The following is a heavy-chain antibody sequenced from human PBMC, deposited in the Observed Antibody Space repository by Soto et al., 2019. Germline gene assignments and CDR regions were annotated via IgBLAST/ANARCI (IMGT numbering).Heavy chain of an antibody. CDR3: ARDSAGWLQPYYYYGMDV. CDR1: GGSISSGDYY. V-gene: IGHV4-30-4*01. Sequence: SETLSLTRTVSGGSISSGDYYWSWIRQPPGKGLEWIGYIYYSGSTYYNPSLKSRVTISVDTSKNQFSLKLSSVTAADTAVYYCARDSAGWLQPYYYYGMDVWGQGTTVTVSS. CDR2: IYYSGST. J-gene: IGHJ6*02. D-gene: IGHD6-19*01.